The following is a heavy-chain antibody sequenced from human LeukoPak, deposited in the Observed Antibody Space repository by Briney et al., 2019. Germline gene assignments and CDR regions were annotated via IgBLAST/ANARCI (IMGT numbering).Heavy chain of an antibody. CDR1: GGSISSSSYY. Sequence: SETLSLTCTVSGGSISSSSYYWGWIRQPPGKGLEWIGSIYYSGSTYYNPSLKSRVTISVDTSKNQFSLKLSSVTAADTAVYYCARDFWNYGGGYNWFDPWGQGTLVTVSS. CDR3: ARDFWNYGGGYNWFDP. V-gene: IGHV4-39*07. D-gene: IGHD1-7*01. J-gene: IGHJ5*02. CDR2: IYYSGST.